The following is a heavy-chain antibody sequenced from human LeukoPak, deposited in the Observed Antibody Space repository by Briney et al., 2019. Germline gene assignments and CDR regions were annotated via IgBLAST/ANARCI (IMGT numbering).Heavy chain of an antibody. CDR3: ARRGYDSSGYYQGFDY. D-gene: IGHD3-22*01. Sequence: SETLSLTCTVSGGSISSYYWSWIRQPPGKGLEWIGYIYYSGSTNYNPSLKSRVTISVDTSKNQFSLQLNSVTPEDTAVYYCARRGYDSSGYYQGFDYWGQGTLVTVSS. CDR2: IYYSGST. CDR1: GGSISSYY. V-gene: IGHV4-59*08. J-gene: IGHJ4*02.